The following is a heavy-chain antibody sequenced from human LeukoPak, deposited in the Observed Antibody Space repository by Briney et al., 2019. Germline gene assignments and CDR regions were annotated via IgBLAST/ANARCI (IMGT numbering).Heavy chain of an antibody. D-gene: IGHD5-24*01. CDR3: ASMRWLQSSVDY. J-gene: IGHJ4*02. Sequence: PGGSLRLSCAASGFTFSSYWMHWVRQAPGKGLVWVSRINSDGSSATYADSVKGRFTISRDNAKNTLYLQMNSLRAEDTAVYYCASMRWLQSSVDYWGQGILVTVSS. CDR2: INSDGSSA. CDR1: GFTFSSYW. V-gene: IGHV3-74*01.